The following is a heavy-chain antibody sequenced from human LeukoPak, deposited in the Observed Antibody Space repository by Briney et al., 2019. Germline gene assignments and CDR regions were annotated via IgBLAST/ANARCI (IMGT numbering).Heavy chain of an antibody. CDR1: GFGFGDNA. CDR2: IRSTAYGGTR. J-gene: IGHJ3*02. CDR3: TRDLSFEGVDALDI. Sequence: PGGSLRLSCTASGFGFGDNAMNWVRQAPGKGLEWVGCIRSTAYGGTREYAASVKGRFTISRDDSKSIAYLQMNSLKAEDTAVYYCTRDLSFEGVDALDIWGQGTMATVSS. V-gene: IGHV3-49*04. D-gene: IGHD3/OR15-3a*01.